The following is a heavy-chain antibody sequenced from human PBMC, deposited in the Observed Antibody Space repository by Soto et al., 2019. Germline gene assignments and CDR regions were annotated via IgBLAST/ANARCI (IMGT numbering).Heavy chain of an antibody. D-gene: IGHD3-22*01. J-gene: IGHJ5*02. CDR2: IIPIFGTA. V-gene: IGHV1-69*06. CDR3: ARGAENYYDSSGTKYNWFDP. Sequence: SVKVSCKASGGTFSSYAISWVRQAPGQGLEWMGGIIPIFGTANYAQKFQGRVTITADKSTSTAYMELSSLRSEDTAVYYCARGAENYYDSSGTKYNWFDPWGQGTLVTVSS. CDR1: GGTFSSYA.